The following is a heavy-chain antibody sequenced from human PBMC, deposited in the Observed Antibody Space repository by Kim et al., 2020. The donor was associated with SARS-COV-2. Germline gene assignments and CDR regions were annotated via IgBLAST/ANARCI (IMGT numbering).Heavy chain of an antibody. CDR2: ISSSSSYI. D-gene: IGHD2-15*01. J-gene: IGHJ4*02. CDR1: GFTFSSYS. V-gene: IGHV3-21*01. Sequence: GGSLRLSCAASGFTFSSYSMNWVRQAPGKGLEWVSSISSSSSYIYYADSVKGRFTISRDNAKNSLYLQMNSLRAEDTAVYYCARPGSTAATPGAFDYWGQGTLVTFSS. CDR3: ARPGSTAATPGAFDY.